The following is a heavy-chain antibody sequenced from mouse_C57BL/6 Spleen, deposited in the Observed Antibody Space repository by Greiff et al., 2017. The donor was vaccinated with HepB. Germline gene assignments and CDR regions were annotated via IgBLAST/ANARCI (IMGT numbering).Heavy chain of an antibody. V-gene: IGHV5-17*01. CDR2: ISSGSSTI. CDR1: GFTFSDYG. Sequence: DVHLVESGGGLVKPGGSLKLSCAASGFTFSDYGMHWVRQAPEKGLEWVAYISSGSSTIYYADTVKGRFTISRDNAKNTLFLQMTSLRSEDTAMYYCARRYGNYDYFDYWGQGTTLTVSS. D-gene: IGHD2-10*02. CDR3: ARRYGNYDYFDY. J-gene: IGHJ2*01.